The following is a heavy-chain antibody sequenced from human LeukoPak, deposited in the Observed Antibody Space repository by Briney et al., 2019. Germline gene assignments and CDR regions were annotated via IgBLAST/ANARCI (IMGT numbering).Heavy chain of an antibody. J-gene: IGHJ4*02. V-gene: IGHV3-23*01. D-gene: IGHD2-2*01. CDR2: ISGSGGST. CDR3: AKSIVVVPAATDY. Sequence: GGSLRLSCAASGFTFSSYAMSWVRQAPGKGLEGVSAISGSGGSTYYADSVKGRFTISRDNSKNTLYLQMNSLRAEDTAVYYCAKSIVVVPAATDYWGEGTLVTVSS. CDR1: GFTFSSYA.